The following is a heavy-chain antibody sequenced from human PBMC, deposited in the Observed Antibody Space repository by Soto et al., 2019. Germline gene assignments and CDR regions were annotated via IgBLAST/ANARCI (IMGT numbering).Heavy chain of an antibody. CDR1: GFTFSSYA. J-gene: IGHJ4*02. D-gene: IGHD5-18*01. Sequence: RLSCAASGFTFSSYAMTWVRQAPGKGLEWVSSITSGGITYYVDSVKGRFTISRDSSKNTLYLQMNSLRDEDTPVYSCPRDDDSAMALNFDYWGQGTLVTVSS. V-gene: IGHV3-23*01. CDR2: ITSGGIT. CDR3: PRDDDSAMALNFDY.